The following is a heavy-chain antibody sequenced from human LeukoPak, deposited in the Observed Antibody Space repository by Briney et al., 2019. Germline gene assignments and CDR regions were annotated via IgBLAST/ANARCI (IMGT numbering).Heavy chain of an antibody. CDR3: ARGYPYYYDSSGYRWANDY. CDR2: IYSGGST. D-gene: IGHD3-22*01. V-gene: IGHV3-53*01. Sequence: PGGSLRLSCAASGFTVSSNYMSWVRQAPGKELGWVSVIYSGGSTYYADSVKGRFTISRDNSKNTLYLQMNSLRAEDTAVYYCARGYPYYYDSSGYRWANDYWGQGTLVTVSS. J-gene: IGHJ4*02. CDR1: GFTVSSNY.